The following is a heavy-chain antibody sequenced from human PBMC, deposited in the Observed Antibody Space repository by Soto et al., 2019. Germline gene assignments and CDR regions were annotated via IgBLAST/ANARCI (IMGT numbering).Heavy chain of an antibody. J-gene: IGHJ1*01. D-gene: IGHD1-1*01. V-gene: IGHV4-59*08. Sequence: SETLSLTCTVSGGSISGYYWSWIRQPPGKGLEWIGYIYYRGNTHYNSSLESRVTISVDTSRDQFSLKLSSVTAADTAVYYCARHTGASPLDPWGQGTLVTVSS. CDR3: ARHTGASPLDP. CDR2: IYYRGNT. CDR1: GGSISGYY.